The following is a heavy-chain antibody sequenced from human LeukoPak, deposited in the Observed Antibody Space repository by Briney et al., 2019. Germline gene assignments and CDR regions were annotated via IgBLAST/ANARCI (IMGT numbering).Heavy chain of an antibody. J-gene: IGHJ3*01. CDR3: GRDPNGDYVGAFEF. CDR2: IWASGGNT. V-gene: IGHV3-23*01. CDR1: GFIFSRYA. Sequence: PGGSLRLSCRASGFIFSRYALVWVRQAPGKGLEWVSGIWASGGNTRYADAVKGRFTISRDNSKNTLYLQMNSLGADDTAVYYCGRDPNGDYVGAFEFWGQGTMVTVSS. D-gene: IGHD4-17*01.